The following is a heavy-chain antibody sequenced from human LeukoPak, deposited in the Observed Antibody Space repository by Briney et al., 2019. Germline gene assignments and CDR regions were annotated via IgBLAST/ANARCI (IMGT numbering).Heavy chain of an antibody. CDR1: GFRFSTYA. V-gene: IGHV3-23*01. J-gene: IGHJ4*02. Sequence: GGSLRLSCAASGFRFSTYAMSWVRQAPGKGLEWVSAINSGGGTYYAVSVKGRFNISRENSKNTVYLQMHSLRVEDTAVYYCAKDRGNYPYYFDFWGQGTVVTVSS. CDR2: INSGGGT. CDR3: AKDRGNYPYYFDF. D-gene: IGHD1-26*01.